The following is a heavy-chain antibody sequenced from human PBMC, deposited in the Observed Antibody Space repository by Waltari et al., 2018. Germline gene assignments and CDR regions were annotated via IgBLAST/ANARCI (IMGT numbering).Heavy chain of an antibody. V-gene: IGHV3-74*01. CDR3: VRDSSGTY. CDR1: GFTFSIHW. Sequence: EVQLVESGGGLVQPGGSLGLSCDASGFTFSIHWMYWVRQTPGKGLVWVSGINSAGSSTSYADSVKGRVTISRDNAKNTLYLQMNSLRAEDTAVYYCVRDSSGTYWGQGTQVTVSS. CDR2: INSAGSST. D-gene: IGHD3-22*01. J-gene: IGHJ4*02.